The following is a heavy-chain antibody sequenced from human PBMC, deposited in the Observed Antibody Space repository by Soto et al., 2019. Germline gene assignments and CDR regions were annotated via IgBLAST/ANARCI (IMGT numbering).Heavy chain of an antibody. CDR3: AREGQAPYDYYGMDV. V-gene: IGHV1-18*01. J-gene: IGHJ6*02. D-gene: IGHD2-2*01. CDR2: ISGYNGNT. Sequence: QVQVVQSGDEVKKPGASVKVSCKASGYTFTNYGFSWVRQAPGQGLEWMGWISGYNGNTKYAEKFQGRVTMTTDTSTSTAHMEVRSLRSDDTAVYYGAREGQAPYDYYGMDVGGQGTAVTVSS. CDR1: GYTFTNYG.